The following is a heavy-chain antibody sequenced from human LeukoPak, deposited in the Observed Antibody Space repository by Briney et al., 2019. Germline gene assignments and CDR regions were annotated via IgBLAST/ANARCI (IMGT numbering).Heavy chain of an antibody. CDR1: GYTFTSYG. J-gene: IGHJ4*02. CDR3: AREGDDDYGDYYLPDY. V-gene: IGHV1-18*01. Sequence: ASVKVSCKAPGYTFTSYGISWVRQAPGQGLEWMGWISAYNGNTNYAQKLQGRVTMTTDTSTSTAYMELRSLRSDDTAVYYCAREGDDDYGDYYLPDYWGRGTLVTVSS. CDR2: ISAYNGNT. D-gene: IGHD4-17*01.